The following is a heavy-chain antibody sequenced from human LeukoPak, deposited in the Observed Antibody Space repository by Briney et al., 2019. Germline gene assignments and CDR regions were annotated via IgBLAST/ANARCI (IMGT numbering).Heavy chain of an antibody. D-gene: IGHD4-11*01. CDR1: GFTFVGYC. V-gene: IGHV3-20*04. CDR2: INWNGGST. J-gene: IGHJ4*02. Sequence: GSFRLSCAASGFTFVGYCGSWVRQAAGKGLVWVFGINWNGGSTGYADSVKGRFTISRDNAKNSLYLQMNSLRAEDTALYYCARGPEEGVTNFDYWGQGTLVTVSS. CDR3: ARGPEEGVTNFDY.